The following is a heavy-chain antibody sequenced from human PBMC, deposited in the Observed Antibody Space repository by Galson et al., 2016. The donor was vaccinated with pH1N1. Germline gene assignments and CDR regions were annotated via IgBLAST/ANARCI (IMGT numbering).Heavy chain of an antibody. V-gene: IGHV3-48*04. J-gene: IGHJ6*03. CDR2: ISRSVTNI. Sequence: SLRLSCAASGFSLSSYSMSWVRQAPGKGLEWVSYISRSVTNIYYAGSVKGRFTTSRDTAKNSLYLQMDSLRLDDTAVYFCARDLGYAYGFYYYYYMDVWGKGTTVTVSS. CDR1: GFSLSSYS. CDR3: ARDLGYAYGFYYYYYMDV. D-gene: IGHD5-18*01.